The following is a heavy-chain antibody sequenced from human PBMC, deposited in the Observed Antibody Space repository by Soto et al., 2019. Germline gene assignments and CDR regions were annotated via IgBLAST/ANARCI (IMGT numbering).Heavy chain of an antibody. CDR2: IYPGGSDT. V-gene: IGHV5-51*01. Sequence: GESLQISCKGSGYSFTSYWIGWVRQMPGRGLEWMGIIYPGGSDTRYSPSFQGQVTISADKSISTAYLQWSSLKASDTAMYYCARHRELGSSGWPTDYYYYYGMDVWGQGTTVTVSS. J-gene: IGHJ6*02. CDR3: ARHRELGSSGWPTDYYYYYGMDV. CDR1: GYSFTSYW. D-gene: IGHD6-19*01.